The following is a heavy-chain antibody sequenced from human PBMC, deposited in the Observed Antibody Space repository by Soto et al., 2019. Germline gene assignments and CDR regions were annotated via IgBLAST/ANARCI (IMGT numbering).Heavy chain of an antibody. CDR1: GGSFSGYY. CDR2: INHSGST. D-gene: IGHD2-15*01. V-gene: IGHV4-34*01. Sequence: SETLSLTCAVYGGSFSGYYLSWIRKPPGKGLEWIGEINHSGSTNYNPSLKSRVTISVDTSKNQFSLKLSSVTAADTAVYYCARGHRAAGGAFDISGQGTMVTVSS. CDR3: ARGHRAAGGAFDI. J-gene: IGHJ3*02.